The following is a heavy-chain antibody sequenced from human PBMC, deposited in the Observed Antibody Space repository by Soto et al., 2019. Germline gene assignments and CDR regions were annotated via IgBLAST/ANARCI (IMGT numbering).Heavy chain of an antibody. D-gene: IGHD1-26*01. V-gene: IGHV4-31*03. CDR3: AMIPYVDGLWELPAYYYYGMDV. CDR1: GGSISSGGYY. CDR2: IYYSGST. Sequence: SETLSLTCTVSGGSISSGGYYWSWIRQHPGKGLEWIGYIYYSGSTYYNPSLKSRVTISVDTSKNQFSLKLSSVTAADTAVYYCAMIPYVDGLWELPAYYYYGMDVWGQGTTVTVSS. J-gene: IGHJ6*02.